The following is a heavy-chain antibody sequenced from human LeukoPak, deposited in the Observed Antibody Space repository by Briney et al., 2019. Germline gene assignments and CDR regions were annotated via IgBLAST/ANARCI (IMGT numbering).Heavy chain of an antibody. CDR1: GGSISSSSYC. CDR2: IYYSGST. D-gene: IGHD3-3*01. V-gene: IGHV4-39*02. CDR3: ARERVGITIFGVVIAHFDY. J-gene: IGHJ4*02. Sequence: PSETLSLTCTVSGGSISSSSYCWGWIRQPPGKGLEWIGSIYYSGSTYYNPSLKSRVTISVDTSKNQFSLKLSSVTAADTAVYYCARERVGITIFGVVIAHFDYWGQGTLVTVSS.